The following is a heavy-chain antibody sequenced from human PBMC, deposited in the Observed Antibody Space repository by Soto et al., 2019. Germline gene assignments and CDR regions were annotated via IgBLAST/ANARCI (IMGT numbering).Heavy chain of an antibody. CDR2: IKQDGSEK. Sequence: GGSLRLSCAASGFTFSNYWMSWVRQAPGKGLEWVANIKQDGSEKYYEDSVKGRFTISRDNAKNSLYLQMNSLRAEDTAVYYCAREHSSSSVYYYMDVWGKGTTVTVSS. CDR1: GFTFSNYW. CDR3: AREHSSSSVYYYMDV. V-gene: IGHV3-7*01. J-gene: IGHJ6*03. D-gene: IGHD6-6*01.